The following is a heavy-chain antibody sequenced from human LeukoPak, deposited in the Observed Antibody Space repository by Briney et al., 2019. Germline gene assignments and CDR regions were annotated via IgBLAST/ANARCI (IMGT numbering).Heavy chain of an antibody. Sequence: ASVKVSFKASGYTFTGYYMHWVRQAPGQGLEWMGWINPNSGGTNYPQKFQGRVTLTRDTSISTAYMELSRLTSDDTAVYSCARSAGVRGIAVYYFDYWGQGTPVTVSS. CDR2: INPNSGGT. J-gene: IGHJ4*02. CDR3: ARSAGVRGIAVYYFDY. CDR1: GYTFTGYY. V-gene: IGHV1-2*02. D-gene: IGHD3-10*01.